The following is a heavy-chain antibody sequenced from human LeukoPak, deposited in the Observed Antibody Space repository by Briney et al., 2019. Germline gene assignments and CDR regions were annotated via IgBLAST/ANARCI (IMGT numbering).Heavy chain of an antibody. CDR3: AKEGEYYDRSGYFDY. J-gene: IGHJ4*02. CDR1: GFTFSSHA. Sequence: GGSLRRSGAGSGFTFSSHAMSWVRQAPGKGLEGVSAISGSGGSTDYADSVKGRFTISRANSKNTLDLQMNSLTAEDTAVYYCAKEGEYYDRSGYFDYWGQGTLVTVSS. D-gene: IGHD3-22*01. V-gene: IGHV3-23*01. CDR2: ISGSGGST.